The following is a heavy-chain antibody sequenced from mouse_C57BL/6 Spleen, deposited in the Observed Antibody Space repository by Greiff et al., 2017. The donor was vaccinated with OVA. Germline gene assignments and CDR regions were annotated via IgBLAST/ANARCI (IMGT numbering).Heavy chain of an antibody. D-gene: IGHD1-1*01. V-gene: IGHV1-72*01. CDR1: GYTFTSYW. CDR2: IDPNRGGT. J-gene: IGHJ1*03. CDR3: ARSSITTVVATSYWYFDV. Sequence: QVQLQQPGAELVKPGASVKLSCKASGYTFTSYWMHWVKQRPGRGLEWIGRIDPNRGGTKYNEKFKSKATLTVDKPSSTAYMQLSSLTSEDSAVYYCARSSITTVVATSYWYFDVWGTGTTVTVSS.